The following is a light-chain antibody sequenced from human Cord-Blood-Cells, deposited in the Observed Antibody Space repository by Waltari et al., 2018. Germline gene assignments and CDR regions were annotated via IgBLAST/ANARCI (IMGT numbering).Light chain of an antibody. CDR3: QQSYSTRWT. Sequence: DIQMTPSPSSLSASVGYRVTITCRASQSISSYLNWYQQKPGKAPKLLIYAASSLQSGVPSRFSGSGSGTDFTLTISSLQPEDFATYYCQQSYSTRWTFGQGTKVEIK. CDR1: QSISSY. J-gene: IGKJ1*01. CDR2: AAS. V-gene: IGKV1-39*01.